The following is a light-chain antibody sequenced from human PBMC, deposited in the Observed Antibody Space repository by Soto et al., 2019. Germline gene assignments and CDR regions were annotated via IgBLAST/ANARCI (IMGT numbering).Light chain of an antibody. CDR1: RAITNY. V-gene: IGKV1-27*01. Sequence: DIQMTQSPSSLSASVGDRVTITCRASRAITNYLAWYQQKPGKVPKLLIYAASTLQSGVPSRFSGSGSGTDFTLTISSLQPEDVATYYCQKYNSAPRTFGQGTKVEIK. CDR2: AAS. J-gene: IGKJ1*01. CDR3: QKYNSAPRT.